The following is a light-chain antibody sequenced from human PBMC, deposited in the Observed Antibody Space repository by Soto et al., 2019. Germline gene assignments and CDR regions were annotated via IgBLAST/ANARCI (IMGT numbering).Light chain of an antibody. CDR1: SSDVGAYNY. CDR3: SSFTRSNSYV. CDR2: DVS. V-gene: IGLV2-14*03. Sequence: QSALTQPASVSGSPGQSITISCTGTSSDVGAYNYVSWYQQHPGKVPKLMIYDVSDRPSGVSNRFSGSKSGNTASLTISGLQAEDEADYYCSSFTRSNSYVFGTGTSSPS. J-gene: IGLJ1*01.